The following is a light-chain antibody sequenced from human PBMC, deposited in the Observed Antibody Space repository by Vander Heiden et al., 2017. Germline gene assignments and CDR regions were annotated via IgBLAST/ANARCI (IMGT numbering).Light chain of an antibody. CDR2: EVN. J-gene: IGLJ1*01. Sequence: QSALTQPPSVSGSPGQSVTISCNGTSTDVGSSNRGAWYQRPRGTAPEVIIYEVNSRPSGVPDRFSGSQSGNTASLTISGLQAEDEADYYCNSYTTSNTYVFGTGTRVTVL. V-gene: IGLV2-18*02. CDR3: NSYTTSNTYV. CDR1: STDVGSSNR.